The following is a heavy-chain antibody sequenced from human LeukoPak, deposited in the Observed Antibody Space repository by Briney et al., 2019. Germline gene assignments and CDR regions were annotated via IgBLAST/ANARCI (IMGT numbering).Heavy chain of an antibody. CDR2: INHGGST. CDR1: GGSFSGYY. V-gene: IGHV4-34*01. CDR3: ARYGHYCYYGMDV. D-gene: IGHD4-17*01. J-gene: IGHJ6*04. Sequence: PSETLSLTCAVYGGSFSGYYWSWIRQPPGKGLEWIGEINHGGSTNYNPSLKSRVTISVDTSKNQFSLKLSSVTAADTAVYYCARYGHYCYYGMDVWGKGTTVTVSS.